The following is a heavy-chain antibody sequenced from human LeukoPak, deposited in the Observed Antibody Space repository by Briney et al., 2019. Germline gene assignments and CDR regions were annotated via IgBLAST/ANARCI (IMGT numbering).Heavy chain of an antibody. Sequence: ASVKVSCKVSGYTLTELSMHWVRQAPGKGLEWLGGFDPEDGETIYAQKFQGRVTMTEDTSTDTAYMELSSLRSEDTAAYYCATDMRNYDYVWGSPRHAFDIWGQGTMVTVSS. V-gene: IGHV1-24*01. D-gene: IGHD3-16*01. CDR1: GYTLTELS. CDR2: FDPEDGET. CDR3: ATDMRNYDYVWGSPRHAFDI. J-gene: IGHJ3*02.